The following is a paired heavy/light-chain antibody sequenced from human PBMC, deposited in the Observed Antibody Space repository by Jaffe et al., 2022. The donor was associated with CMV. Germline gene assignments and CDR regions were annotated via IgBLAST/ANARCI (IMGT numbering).Heavy chain of an antibody. CDR3: ARHRSSLAGIDAPHI. CDR1: GDSISSSSFY. D-gene: IGHD6-19*01. Sequence: QLQLQESGPALVKASETLSLICTVSGDSISSSSFYWGWIRETPGKGLEWIASIFNTGTTHYNPSLLSRVTISVDTSKNQFSLKLKSVTAADSAVYYCARHRSSLAGIDAPHIWGQGTMVTVSS. CDR2: IFNTGTT. V-gene: IGHV4-39*01. J-gene: IGHJ3*02.
Light chain of an antibody. J-gene: IGLJ2*01. Sequence: QSALTQPPSASGSPGQSVTISCTGTSGDVGAYDYVSWLQQHPGNAPKLMIYEVNKRPSGVPDRFSGSKSGNTASLTVSGLQAEDEAVYYCSAYAGSNNLFGRGTKLTVL. CDR1: SGDVGAYDY. CDR3: SAYAGSNNL. V-gene: IGLV2-8*01. CDR2: EVN.